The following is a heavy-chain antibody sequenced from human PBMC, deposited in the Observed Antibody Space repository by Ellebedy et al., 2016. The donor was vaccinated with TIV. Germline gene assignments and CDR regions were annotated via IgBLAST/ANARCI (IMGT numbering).Heavy chain of an antibody. V-gene: IGHV3-30*18. D-gene: IGHD6-13*01. CDR1: GFTFSNYG. J-gene: IGHJ4*02. CDR3: AKGREQRLVRIPFDY. Sequence: PGGSLRLSCTASGFTFSNYGMHWVRQAPGKGLEWVAVISHDGSQIYYGDSVKGRFTISRDSSKNTVYLQMNSLRVEDTAVYYCAKGREQRLVRIPFDYWGQGALVTVSS. CDR2: ISHDGSQI.